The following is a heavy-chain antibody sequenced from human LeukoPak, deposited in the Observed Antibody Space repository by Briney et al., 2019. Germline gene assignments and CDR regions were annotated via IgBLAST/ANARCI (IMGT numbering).Heavy chain of an antibody. J-gene: IGHJ4*02. Sequence: GGSLRLSCTASGFTFGDYAMSWVRQAPGKGLEWVGFIRSKAYGGTTEYAASVKGRFTISRDDSKSIAYLQMNSLKTEDTAVYYCTSPTILWFGFDYWGQGTLVTVSS. CDR2: IRSKAYGGTT. CDR1: GFTFGDYA. V-gene: IGHV3-49*04. D-gene: IGHD3-10*01. CDR3: TSPTILWFGFDY.